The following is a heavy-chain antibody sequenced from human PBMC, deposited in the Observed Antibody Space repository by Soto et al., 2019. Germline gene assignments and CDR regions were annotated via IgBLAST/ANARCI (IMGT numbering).Heavy chain of an antibody. CDR2: ISAYNGNT. V-gene: IGHV1-18*01. D-gene: IGHD2-2*01. Sequence: QVQLVQSGAEVKKPGASVKVSCKASGYTFTSYGISWVRQAPGQGLEWMGWISAYNGNTNYAQKLQGRVTMTTDTSASTAYMELRSLRSDDTAVYYCARFAPGYCSTTICSDFDYWGQETLVTFSS. J-gene: IGHJ4*02. CDR3: ARFAPGYCSTTICSDFDY. CDR1: GYTFTSYG.